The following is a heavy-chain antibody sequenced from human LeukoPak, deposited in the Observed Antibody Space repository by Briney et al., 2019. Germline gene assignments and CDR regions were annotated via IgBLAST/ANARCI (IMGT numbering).Heavy chain of an antibody. V-gene: IGHV3-23*01. J-gene: IGHJ4*02. Sequence: GGSLRLSCAASGFTFSTYAMSWVRQAPGKGLEWVSTISGNGRSTYYADSVKGRFTISRDNAKNSLYLQMNSLRAEDTAVYYCARDRAAGTDYWGQGTLVTVSS. CDR3: ARDRAAGTDY. CDR2: ISGNGRST. D-gene: IGHD6-13*01. CDR1: GFTFSTYA.